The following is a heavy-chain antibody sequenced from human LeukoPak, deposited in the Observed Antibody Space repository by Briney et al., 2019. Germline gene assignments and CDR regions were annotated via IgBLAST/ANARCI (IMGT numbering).Heavy chain of an antibody. D-gene: IGHD2-15*01. J-gene: IGHJ4*02. CDR2: ISYDGSNK. V-gene: IGHV3-30*18. Sequence: GGSLRLSCAVSGFTFTSYAISWVRQAPGKGLEWVAVISYDGSNKYYADSVKGRFTISRDNSKNTLYLQMNSLRAEDTAVYYCAKDLGDGGYMDYWGQGTLVTVSS. CDR1: GFTFTSYA. CDR3: AKDLGDGGYMDY.